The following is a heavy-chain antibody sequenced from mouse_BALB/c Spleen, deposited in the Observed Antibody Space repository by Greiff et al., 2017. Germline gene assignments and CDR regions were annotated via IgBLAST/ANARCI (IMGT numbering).Heavy chain of an antibody. J-gene: IGHJ1*01. D-gene: IGHD1-1*01. Sequence: EVQRVESGPGLVKPSQSLSLTCTVTGYSITSDYAWNWIRQFPGNKLEWMGYISYSGSTSYNPSLKSRISITRDTSKNQFFLQLNSVTTEDTATYYCARLNDYYGSSYGWYFDVWGAGTTVTVSS. CDR3: ARLNDYYGSSYGWYFDV. V-gene: IGHV3-2*02. CDR1: GYSITSDYA. CDR2: ISYSGST.